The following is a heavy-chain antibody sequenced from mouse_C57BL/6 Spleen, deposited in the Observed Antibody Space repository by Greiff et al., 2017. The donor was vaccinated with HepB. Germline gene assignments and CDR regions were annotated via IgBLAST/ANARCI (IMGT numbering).Heavy chain of an antibody. V-gene: IGHV5-17*01. Sequence: EVKLVESGGGLVKPGGSLKLSCAASGFTFSDYGMHWVRQAPEKGLEWVAYISSGSSTIYYADTVKGRFTISRDNAKNTLFLQMTSLRSEDTAMYYCARPDYGNPFAYWGQGTLVTVSA. CDR2: ISSGSSTI. J-gene: IGHJ3*01. D-gene: IGHD2-1*01. CDR3: ARPDYGNPFAY. CDR1: GFTFSDYG.